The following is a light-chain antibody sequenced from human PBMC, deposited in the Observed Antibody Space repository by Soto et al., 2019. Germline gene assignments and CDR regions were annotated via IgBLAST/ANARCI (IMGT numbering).Light chain of an antibody. V-gene: IGLV2-14*01. J-gene: IGLJ2*01. CDR3: SSYTSSSTLV. Sequence: QSVLTQPASVSGSPGQSITISCTGTSSDVGDYNYVSWYQQHPGKAPKVIIYEVSNRPSGVSNRFSGSKSGNTASLTISGLQAEDEAHYYCSSYTSSSTLVFGGGTKLTVL. CDR1: SSDVGDYNY. CDR2: EVS.